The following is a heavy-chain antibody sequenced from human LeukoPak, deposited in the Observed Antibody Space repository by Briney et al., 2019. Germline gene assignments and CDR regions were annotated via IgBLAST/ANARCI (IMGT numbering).Heavy chain of an antibody. CDR3: ARVGYYDSSGYVDY. CDR2: INPNSGGT. V-gene: IGHV1-2*02. CDR1: GYTFTGYY. Sequence: ASVKVSCKASGYTFTGYYMHWVRQAPGQGLEWMGWINPNSGGTNYAQKFQGRVTTTRDTSISTAYMELSRLRSDDTAVYYCARVGYYDSSGYVDYWGQGTLVTVSS. J-gene: IGHJ4*02. D-gene: IGHD3-22*01.